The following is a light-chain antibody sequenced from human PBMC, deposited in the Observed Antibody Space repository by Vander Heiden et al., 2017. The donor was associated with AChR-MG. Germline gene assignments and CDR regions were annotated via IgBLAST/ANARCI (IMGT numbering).Light chain of an antibody. CDR1: QSVSSN. V-gene: IGKV3-15*01. J-gene: IGKJ1*01. CDR3: QQYNNWPPWT. Sequence: EIAMTQSPATLSVSPGERATLSCRASQSVSSNLAWYQQKPGQAPRLLIYDASTRATGIPARFSGSGSGTEFTLTIRSLQSEDFAVYYCQQYNNWPPWTFGPGTKVEIK. CDR2: DAS.